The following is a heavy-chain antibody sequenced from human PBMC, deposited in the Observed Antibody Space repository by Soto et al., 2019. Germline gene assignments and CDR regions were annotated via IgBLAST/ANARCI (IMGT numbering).Heavy chain of an antibody. D-gene: IGHD3-10*01. J-gene: IGHJ6*02. Sequence: GGSLRLSCAASGFTFSSYGMHWVRQAPGKGLEWVAVIWYDGSNKYYADSVKGRFTISRDNSKNTLYLQMNSLRAEDTAVYYCARPGGGFGELRDYYYGMDVWGQGTTVTVSS. CDR2: IWYDGSNK. CDR3: ARPGGGFGELRDYYYGMDV. CDR1: GFTFSSYG. V-gene: IGHV3-33*01.